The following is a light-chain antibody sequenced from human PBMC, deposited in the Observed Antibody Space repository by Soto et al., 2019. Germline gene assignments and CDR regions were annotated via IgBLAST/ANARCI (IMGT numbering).Light chain of an antibody. Sequence: EIVLTQSPGTLSLSPGERATLSCRASQSVSSSYLAWYQQKPGQAPRLLIYGASSRATGIPDRFSGSASGTDFTLTSSRREPEDFAVYYCQQYGSSPYTFGQGTKLEIK. CDR2: GAS. V-gene: IGKV3-20*01. J-gene: IGKJ2*01. CDR1: QSVSSSY. CDR3: QQYGSSPYT.